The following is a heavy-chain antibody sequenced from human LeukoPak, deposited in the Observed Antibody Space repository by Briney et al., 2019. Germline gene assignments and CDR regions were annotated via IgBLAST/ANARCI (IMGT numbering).Heavy chain of an antibody. CDR3: ATSRGYCSSTSCRDDYYFDY. V-gene: IGHV1-8*03. CDR2: MNPNSGNT. CDR1: GYTFTSYD. Sequence: ASVKVSCKASGYTFTSYDINWVRQATGQGLEWMGWMNPNSGNTDYAQKFQGRFTITINTSISTAYMELSRLRSDDTAVYYCATSRGYCSSTSCRDDYYFDYWGQGTLVTVSS. J-gene: IGHJ4*02. D-gene: IGHD2-2*01.